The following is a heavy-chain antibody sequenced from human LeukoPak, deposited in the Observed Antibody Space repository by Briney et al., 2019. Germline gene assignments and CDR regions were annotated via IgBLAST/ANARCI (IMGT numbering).Heavy chain of an antibody. CDR3: AKGTGWFGELFFDAFDI. Sequence: TGGSLRLSCAASGFSVSSNYMSWVRQPPGKGLEWVSFIYSGGSTYYADSVRGRFTISRDNSKNTLYLQMNSLRAEDTAVYYCAKGTGWFGELFFDAFDIWGQGTMVTVSS. J-gene: IGHJ3*02. D-gene: IGHD3-10*01. CDR1: GFSVSSNY. CDR2: IYSGGST. V-gene: IGHV3-66*01.